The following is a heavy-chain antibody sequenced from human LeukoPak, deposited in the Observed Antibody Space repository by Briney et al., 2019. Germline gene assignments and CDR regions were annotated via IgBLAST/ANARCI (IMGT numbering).Heavy chain of an antibody. Sequence: GGSLRLSCAASGFTFSSYWMSWVRQAPGKGLEWVANIKQDGSEKYYVDSVKGRFTISRDNAKNSLYLQMNSLRAEDTAVYYCAKDGWRGCSGGSCYPLFDYWGQGTLVTVSS. J-gene: IGHJ4*02. D-gene: IGHD2-15*01. CDR3: AKDGWRGCSGGSCYPLFDY. CDR2: IKQDGSEK. CDR1: GFTFSSYW. V-gene: IGHV3-7*01.